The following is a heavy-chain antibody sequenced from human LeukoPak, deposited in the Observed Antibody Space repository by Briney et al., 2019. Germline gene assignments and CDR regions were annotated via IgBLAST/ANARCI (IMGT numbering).Heavy chain of an antibody. D-gene: IGHD1-14*01. Sequence: GGSLRLSCAASGFTFSSYWMSWVRQAPGKGLEWVANIKQDGSEKYYVDSVKGRFTISRDNAKNSLYLQMNSLRVEDTAIYYCARDITSHYFDYCGQGALVTVSS. CDR3: ARDITSHYFDY. CDR2: IKQDGSEK. J-gene: IGHJ4*02. V-gene: IGHV3-7*01. CDR1: GFTFSSYW.